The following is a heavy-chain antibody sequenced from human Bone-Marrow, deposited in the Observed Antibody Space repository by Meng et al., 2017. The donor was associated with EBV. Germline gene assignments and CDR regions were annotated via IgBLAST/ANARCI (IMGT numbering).Heavy chain of an antibody. CDR1: GFSFNTYG. D-gene: IGHD2-15*01. CDR2: IGGSGGII. CDR3: AKSRGWDLLAWLDS. Sequence: EVQLLESGGALVQPGGSLRLSCPVSGFSFNTYGVAWVRQAPGKGPEWVAGIGGSGGIINYADSVKGRFTISTDKSKNTLFLQMNSLRVEDTAIYYCAKSRGWDLLAWLDSWGHGTLVTVSS. J-gene: IGHJ5*01. V-gene: IGHV3-23*01.